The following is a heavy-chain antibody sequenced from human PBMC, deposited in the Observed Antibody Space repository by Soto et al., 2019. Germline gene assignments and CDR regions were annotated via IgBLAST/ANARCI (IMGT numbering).Heavy chain of an antibody. D-gene: IGHD2-8*01. CDR2: IYPGDSDI. CDR3: ARHYYPFLKLKDYFFYVCDF. CDR1: GYSVNKYW. Sequence: GEALKISCKCSGYSVNKYWIGWVRQMLGKSLEWMGVIYPGDSDISYVPSFQGQVTISVDKTTSTAYLQWRSLKASDTAVYYCARHYYPFLKLKDYFFYVCDFWGQGTSVTVSS. J-gene: IGHJ6*02. V-gene: IGHV5-51*01.